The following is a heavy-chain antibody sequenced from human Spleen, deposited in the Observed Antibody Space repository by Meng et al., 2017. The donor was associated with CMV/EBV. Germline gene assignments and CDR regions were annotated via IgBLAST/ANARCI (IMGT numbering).Heavy chain of an antibody. D-gene: IGHD6-13*01. CDR1: GYTFTGYY. V-gene: IGHV1-2*02. CDR3: ARDGRIAAAEGGWFDP. Sequence: ASVKVSCKASGYTFTGYYMHWVRQAPGQGLEWMGWINPNSGGTNYAQKFQGRVTMTRDTSISTAYMELSRLRSDDTAVYYCARDGRIAAAEGGWFDPWGQGTLVTVSS. J-gene: IGHJ5*02. CDR2: INPNSGGT.